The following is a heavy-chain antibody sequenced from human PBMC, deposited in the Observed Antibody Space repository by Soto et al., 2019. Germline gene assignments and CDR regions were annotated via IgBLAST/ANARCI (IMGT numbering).Heavy chain of an antibody. Sequence: EVQLAESGGGMVQPGGSLRLSCVASGFTFSSYDMHWVRQAPGKGLEYVSSISSNGGTTYYGNSVKGRFTISRDNCKNTLYLQMGSLGAEDVAGYYCVGRVSGSYDYWGQGTLVTVSS. CDR3: VGRVSGSYDY. J-gene: IGHJ4*02. D-gene: IGHD1-26*01. V-gene: IGHV3-64*01. CDR1: GFTFSSYD. CDR2: ISSNGGTT.